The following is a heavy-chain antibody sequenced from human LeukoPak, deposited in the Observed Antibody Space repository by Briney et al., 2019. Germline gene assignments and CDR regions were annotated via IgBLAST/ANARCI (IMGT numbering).Heavy chain of an antibody. CDR3: ARGGYYDFWSGYYTPPLYYYYGMDV. D-gene: IGHD3-3*01. CDR1: GYTFTGYY. Sequence: GASVKVSCKASGYTFTGYYMHWVRQAPGQGLEWMGWINPNSGGTNYAQKVQGRVTMTRDTSISTAYMELSRLRSDDTAVDYCARGGYYDFWSGYYTPPLYYYYGMDVWGQGTTVTVSS. J-gene: IGHJ6*02. V-gene: IGHV1-2*02. CDR2: INPNSGGT.